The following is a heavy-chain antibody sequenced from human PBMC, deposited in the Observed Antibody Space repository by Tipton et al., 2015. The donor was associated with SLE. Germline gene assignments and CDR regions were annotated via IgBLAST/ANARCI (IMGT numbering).Heavy chain of an antibody. J-gene: IGHJ6*02. CDR1: GFTFNNYW. CDR2: ITSDGSTT. D-gene: IGHD5-12*01. V-gene: IGHV3-74*01. Sequence: SLRLSCVASGFTFNNYWMNWVRQAPGKGLVWVSRITSDGSTTAYADFVRGRFTISRDNAKKTVYLQMNSLRAEDTALYYCAKGIVATTPIYGMDVWGQGTTVTVSS. CDR3: AKGIVATTPIYGMDV.